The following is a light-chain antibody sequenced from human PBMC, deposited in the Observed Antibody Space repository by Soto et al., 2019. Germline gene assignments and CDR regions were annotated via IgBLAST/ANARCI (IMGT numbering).Light chain of an antibody. CDR3: CSYAGSSTLYV. Sequence: QSVLTQPASVSGSPGQSITISCTGTSSDVGSYNLVSWYQQHPGKAPKLMIYEGSKRPSGVSNRFSGSKSGNTASLTISGLQAEDEAEYYCCSYAGSSTLYVFRTSTKVTVL. CDR2: EGS. CDR1: SSDVGSYNL. J-gene: IGLJ1*01. V-gene: IGLV2-23*01.